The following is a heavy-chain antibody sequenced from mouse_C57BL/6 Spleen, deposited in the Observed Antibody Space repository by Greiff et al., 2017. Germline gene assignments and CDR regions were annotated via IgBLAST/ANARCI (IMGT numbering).Heavy chain of an antibody. J-gene: IGHJ3*01. CDR2: INPNNGGT. CDR1: GYTFTDYN. Sequence: EVQLQQSGPELVKPGASVKMSCKASGYTFTDYNMHWVKQSHGKSLEWIGYINPNNGGTSYNQKFKGKATLTVNKSSSTAYMELRSLTSEESAVYYCARRGAQATEFLAYWGQGTLVTVSA. D-gene: IGHD3-2*02. V-gene: IGHV1-22*01. CDR3: ARRGAQATEFLAY.